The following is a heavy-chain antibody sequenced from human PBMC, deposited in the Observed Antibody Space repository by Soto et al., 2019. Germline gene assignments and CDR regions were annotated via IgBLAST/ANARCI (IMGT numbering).Heavy chain of an antibody. Sequence: ASVKVSCKASGYTFTSYGISWVRQAPGQGLEWMGWISAYNGNTNYAQKLRGRVTMTTDTSTSTAYMELRSLRSDDTAVYYCARDRATIAVAGQVDYWGQGTLVTVSS. CDR1: GYTFTSYG. D-gene: IGHD6-19*01. CDR3: ARDRATIAVAGQVDY. V-gene: IGHV1-18*01. CDR2: ISAYNGNT. J-gene: IGHJ4*02.